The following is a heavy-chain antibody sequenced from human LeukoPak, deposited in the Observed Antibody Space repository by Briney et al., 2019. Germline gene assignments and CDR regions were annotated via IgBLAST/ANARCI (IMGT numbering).Heavy chain of an antibody. CDR1: GDSISSGGYY. V-gene: IGHV4-31*03. CDR2: IYYSGST. CDR3: ARGGGSGSREFDY. J-gene: IGHJ4*02. Sequence: SETLSLTCTVSGDSISSGGYYWSWIRQHPGKGLEWIGYIYYSGSTYYNPSLKSRVTISVDTSKNQFSLKLSSVTAADTAVYYCARGGGSGSREFDYWGQGTLVTVSS. D-gene: IGHD1-26*01.